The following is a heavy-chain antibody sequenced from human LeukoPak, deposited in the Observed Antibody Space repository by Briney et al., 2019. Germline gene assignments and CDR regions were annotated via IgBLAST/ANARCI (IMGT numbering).Heavy chain of an antibody. CDR2: IHPSDSDT. J-gene: IGHJ4*02. Sequence: GESLKISCKGSGYSFTSYWIGWVRQMPGKGLEWMGIIHPSDSDTRYSPSFQGQVTISVDKSISTAYLQWSSLKASDTAMYYCARLSYCGGDCYYSSYFDYWGRGTLVTVSS. CDR3: ARLSYCGGDCYYSSYFDY. D-gene: IGHD2-21*02. V-gene: IGHV5-51*01. CDR1: GYSFTSYW.